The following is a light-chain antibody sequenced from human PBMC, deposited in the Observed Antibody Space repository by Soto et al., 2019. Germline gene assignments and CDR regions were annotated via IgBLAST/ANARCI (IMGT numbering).Light chain of an antibody. CDR2: AAS. Sequence: DIQMTQSPSSLSASVGDRVTITCQASQGISSYLNWLQQKPGKAPKVLIYAASSLQSGVPSRFSGSGSGTEFTLTISSLQPEDFATYYCQQTFSTLLSFGGGTKVDIK. J-gene: IGKJ4*01. CDR1: QGISSY. CDR3: QQTFSTLLS. V-gene: IGKV1-39*01.